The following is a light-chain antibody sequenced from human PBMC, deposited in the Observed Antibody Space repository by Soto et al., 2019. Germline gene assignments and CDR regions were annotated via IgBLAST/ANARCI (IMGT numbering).Light chain of an antibody. CDR1: QDISNY. V-gene: IGKV1-33*01. J-gene: IGKJ5*01. Sequence: DIQMTQSPSSLSASVGDRVTITCQASQDISNYLNWYQQKPGKAPKLLIYDATNSENGAQSRFSGSGSGTDFTFTISSLQPEDIATYYCQQYDKLPTSFGQGTRLEIK. CDR3: QQYDKLPTS. CDR2: DAT.